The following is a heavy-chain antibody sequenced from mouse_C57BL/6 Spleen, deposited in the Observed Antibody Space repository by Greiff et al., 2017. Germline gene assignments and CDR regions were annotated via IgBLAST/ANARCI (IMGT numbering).Heavy chain of an antibody. CDR3: ASLNDGYYSPYAMDY. CDR1: GYTFTSYW. D-gene: IGHD2-3*01. J-gene: IGHJ4*01. V-gene: IGHV1-52*01. Sequence: QVQLQQPGAELVRPGSSVKLSCKASGYTFTSYWMHWVKQRPIQGLEWIGNIDPSDSETHYNQKFKDKATLTVDKSSSTAYMQLSSLTSEDSAVYYCASLNDGYYSPYAMDYWGKGTSVTVSS. CDR2: IDPSDSET.